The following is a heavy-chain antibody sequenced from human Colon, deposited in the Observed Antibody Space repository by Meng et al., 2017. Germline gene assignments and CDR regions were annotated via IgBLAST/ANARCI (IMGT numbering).Heavy chain of an antibody. V-gene: IGHV3-30*01. J-gene: IGHJ4*02. Sequence: GESLKISCAASGFTFSNYAMHWVRQAPGKGLEWVAVISYDGGTKIYAASVKGRFTISRDDSKSTLYLQMNNLRADDTVVYYCARDMVRGVPDYFDYWGQGTLVTVSS. CDR3: ARDMVRGVPDYFDY. CDR2: ISYDGGTK. D-gene: IGHD3-10*01. CDR1: GFTFSNYA.